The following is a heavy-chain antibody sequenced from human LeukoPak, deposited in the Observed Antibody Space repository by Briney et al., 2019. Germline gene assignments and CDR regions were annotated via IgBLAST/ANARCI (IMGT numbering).Heavy chain of an antibody. D-gene: IGHD1-26*01. J-gene: IGHJ4*02. CDR2: INPSGGST. Sequence: ASVKVSCKASGGTFSSYAISWVRQAPGQGLEWMGIINPSGGSTSYAQKFQGRVTMTRDMSTSTVYMELSSLRSGDTAVYYCARDIIDSGSYHPGLNFDYWGQGTLVTVSS. CDR3: ARDIIDSGSYHPGLNFDY. V-gene: IGHV1-46*01. CDR1: GGTFSSYA.